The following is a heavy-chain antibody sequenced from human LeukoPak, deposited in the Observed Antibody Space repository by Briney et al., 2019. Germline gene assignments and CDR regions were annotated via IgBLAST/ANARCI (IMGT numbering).Heavy chain of an antibody. Sequence: SETLTLTCTVSGGSISSYYWSWIRQPPGKGLEWIGYIYYSGSTNYNPSLKSRVTISVDTSKNQFSLKLSSVTAADTAVYYCARDLSSYYDRAFDIWGQGTMVTVSS. V-gene: IGHV4-59*01. D-gene: IGHD3-22*01. J-gene: IGHJ3*02. CDR1: GGSISSYY. CDR3: ARDLSSYYDRAFDI. CDR2: IYYSGST.